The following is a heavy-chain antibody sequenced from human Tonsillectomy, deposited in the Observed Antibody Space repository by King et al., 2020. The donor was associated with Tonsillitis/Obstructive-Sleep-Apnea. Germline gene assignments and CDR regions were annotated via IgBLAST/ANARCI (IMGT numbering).Heavy chain of an antibody. J-gene: IGHJ4*02. V-gene: IGHV4-31*03. Sequence: VQLQESGPGLVKPSHTLSLTCTVSGGSFSSGGYYWSWIRQHPGQGLEWIGYIYYSGITYYNPSLKSRVTISVDTSKKQFSMKLSSVTAADTAVYYCARGDDYDNYFAYWGQGTLVTVSS. D-gene: IGHD4-17*01. CDR1: GGSFSSGGYY. CDR2: IYYSGIT. CDR3: ARGDDYDNYFAY.